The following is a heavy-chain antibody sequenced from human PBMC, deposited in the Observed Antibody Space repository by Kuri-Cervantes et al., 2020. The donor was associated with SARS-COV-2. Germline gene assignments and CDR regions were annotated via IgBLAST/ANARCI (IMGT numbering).Heavy chain of an antibody. D-gene: IGHD2-21*01. CDR2: IIPIFGTA. Sequence: SVKVSCKASGGTFSSYAISWVRQAPGRGLEWMGRIIPIFGTANYAQKFQGRVTITADKSTSTAYMELSSLRSEDTAVYYCASGKMGWAYFDYWGQGTLVTVSS. V-gene: IGHV1-69*06. CDR1: GGTFSSYA. CDR3: ASGKMGWAYFDY. J-gene: IGHJ4*02.